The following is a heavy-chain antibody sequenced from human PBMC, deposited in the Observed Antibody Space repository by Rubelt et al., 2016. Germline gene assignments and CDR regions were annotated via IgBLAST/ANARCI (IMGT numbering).Heavy chain of an antibody. Sequence: YGMHWVRQAPGKGLEWVAVIWYDGSNKYYADSVKGRFTISRDNSKNTLYLQMNSLRAEDTAVYYCATPYGSFDYWGQGTLVTVSS. V-gene: IGHV3-33*01. CDR1: YG. J-gene: IGHJ4*02. CDR2: IWYDGSNK. CDR3: ATPYGSFDY. D-gene: IGHD4-17*01.